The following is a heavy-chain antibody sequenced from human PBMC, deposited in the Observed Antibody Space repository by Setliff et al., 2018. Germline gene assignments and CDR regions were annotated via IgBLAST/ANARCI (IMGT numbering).Heavy chain of an antibody. CDR3: AKSANRVQIWFGDYRDV. CDR1: GFTFSSYA. Sequence: GGSLRLSCAASGFTFSSYAMNWVRQAPGKGLEWVSAFSYSGGDTYYADSVKGRFTISRDNSKNTLYLQMNSLKADDTAVYYCAKSANRVQIWFGDYRDVWGKGTTVTVSS. D-gene: IGHD3-16*01. V-gene: IGHV3-23*01. CDR2: FSYSGGDT. J-gene: IGHJ6*03.